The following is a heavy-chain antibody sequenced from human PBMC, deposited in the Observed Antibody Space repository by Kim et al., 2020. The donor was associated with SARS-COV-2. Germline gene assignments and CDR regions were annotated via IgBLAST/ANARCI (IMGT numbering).Heavy chain of an antibody. CDR3: ARIGHYYDSSGYRTYYFDY. D-gene: IGHD3-22*01. J-gene: IGHJ4*02. CDR2: INWNGGST. V-gene: IGHV3-20*01. Sequence: GGSLRLSCAASGFTFDDYGMSWVRQAPGKGLEWVSGINWNGGSTGYADSVKGRFTISRDNAKNSLYLQMNSLRAEDTALYHCARIGHYYDSSGYRTYYFDYWGQGTLVTVSS. CDR1: GFTFDDYG.